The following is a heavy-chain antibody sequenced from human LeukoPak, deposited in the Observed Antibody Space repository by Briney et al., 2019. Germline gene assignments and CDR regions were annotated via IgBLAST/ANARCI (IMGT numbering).Heavy chain of an antibody. J-gene: IGHJ4*02. CDR1: GGSISSSSYY. D-gene: IGHD2-2*01. CDR3: ARQGDCSSTSCSKSSFDY. CDR2: IYYSGST. Sequence: PSETLSLTCTVSGGSISSSSYYWGWIRQPPGKGLEWIGSIYYSGSTYYNPSLKSRVTISVDTSKNQFSLKLSPVTAADTAVYYCARQGDCSSTSCSKSSFDYWGQGTLVTVSS. V-gene: IGHV4-39*01.